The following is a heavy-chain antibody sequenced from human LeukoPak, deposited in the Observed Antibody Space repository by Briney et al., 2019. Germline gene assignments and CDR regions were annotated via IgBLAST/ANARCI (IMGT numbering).Heavy chain of an antibody. D-gene: IGHD6-19*01. J-gene: IGHJ4*02. CDR1: GVTLRNNF. Sequence: GGCLRLSYAASGVTLRNNFMSCVPQAPARGLEWGSDNYDGGSTYYADSVKGRFTISRDTYKNTLYLQMNSLRAEDTAVYYCASWPGGWYGEDSWGQGTLVTVSS. CDR3: ASWPGGWYGEDS. V-gene: IGHV3-53*01. CDR2: NYDGGST.